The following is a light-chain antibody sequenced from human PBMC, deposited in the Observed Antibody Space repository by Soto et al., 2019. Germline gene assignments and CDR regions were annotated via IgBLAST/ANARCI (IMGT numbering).Light chain of an antibody. CDR1: QSISSW. J-gene: IGKJ1*01. CDR2: DAS. Sequence: DIQMTQSPSTLSASVGDRVTITCRASQSISSWLAWYQQKPGKAPKLLIYDASSLETGVPSRFSGSGSGTEFTLTISSLQPDDFAAYYYHQYNSYPTWTFGQGTKVEIK. V-gene: IGKV1-5*01. CDR3: HQYNSYPTWT.